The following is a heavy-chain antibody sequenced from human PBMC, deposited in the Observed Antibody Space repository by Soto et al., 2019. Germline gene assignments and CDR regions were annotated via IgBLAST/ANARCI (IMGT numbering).Heavy chain of an antibody. CDR1: GFSFRTYG. CDR2: ISPK. Sequence: QVQLVESGGGLVQPGTSLRLSCAVSGFSFRTYGFHWVRQPPGKGLQLVAVISPKGHSDSVEGRFTISRDNSKDTLYLQMNNLRAEDTAVYYCARDDAFANENAFDLWGQGTKVTFSS. V-gene: IGHV3-33*01. CDR3: ARDDAFANENAFDL. J-gene: IGHJ3*01. D-gene: IGHD1-1*01.